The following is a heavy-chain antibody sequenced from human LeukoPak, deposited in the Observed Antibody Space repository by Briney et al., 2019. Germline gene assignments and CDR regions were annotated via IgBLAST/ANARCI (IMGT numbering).Heavy chain of an antibody. D-gene: IGHD4-11*01. J-gene: IGHJ4*02. CDR3: ARGGYSTLRTV. Sequence: GGSLRLSCAASGFTVSTYYMTWVRQAPGKGLEWVSVIYSGGSTYYADSVKGRFTISRDNSKNTLYLQMNSLRAEDTAVYYCARGGYSTLRTVWGQGTLVTVSS. V-gene: IGHV3-53*01. CDR2: IYSGGST. CDR1: GFTVSTYY.